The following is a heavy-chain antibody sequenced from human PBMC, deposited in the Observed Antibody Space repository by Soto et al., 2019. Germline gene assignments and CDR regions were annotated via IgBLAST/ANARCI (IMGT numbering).Heavy chain of an antibody. V-gene: IGHV3-23*01. CDR3: AKEETVLVNYYYYYGMDV. Sequence: EVQLLESGGGLVQPGGSLRLSCAASGFTFSSYAMSWVRQAPGMGLEWVSVISGSGYATYYADSVKGRFTVSRDNSNNTFDLQMNSLRAEDTAVYYCAKEETVLVNYYYYYGMDVWGQGTTVTVSS. J-gene: IGHJ6*02. CDR1: GFTFSSYA. D-gene: IGHD4-17*01. CDR2: ISGSGYAT.